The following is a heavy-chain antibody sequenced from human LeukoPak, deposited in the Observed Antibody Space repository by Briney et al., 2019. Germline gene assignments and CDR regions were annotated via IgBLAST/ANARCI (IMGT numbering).Heavy chain of an antibody. V-gene: IGHV3-53*01. Sequence: GGSLRLSCAASGFTVSSNYMSWVRQAPGKGLEWVSVIYSGGSTYYADSVKGRFTISRENSKNTLYLQMNSLRAEDTAVYYCARAYSSSWYFESNWFDPWGQGTLVTVSP. CDR1: GFTVSSNY. CDR2: IYSGGST. CDR3: ARAYSSSWYFESNWFDP. D-gene: IGHD6-13*01. J-gene: IGHJ5*02.